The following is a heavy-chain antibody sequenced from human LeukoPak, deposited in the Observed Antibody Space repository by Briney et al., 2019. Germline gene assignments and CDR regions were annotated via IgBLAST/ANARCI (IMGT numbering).Heavy chain of an antibody. Sequence: SETLSLTCTVSGGPISRQYWSWIRQPPGKGLEWFGYIYYSGSTNYNPSLKSRVPISVDTPKNQFSLTLNYATAGGPAVYYCGRHGRYGDYVYFDYGGQGTLVSVSS. D-gene: IGHD4-17*01. CDR2: IYYSGST. CDR3: GRHGRYGDYVYFDY. V-gene: IGHV4-59*08. CDR1: GGPISRQY. J-gene: IGHJ4*02.